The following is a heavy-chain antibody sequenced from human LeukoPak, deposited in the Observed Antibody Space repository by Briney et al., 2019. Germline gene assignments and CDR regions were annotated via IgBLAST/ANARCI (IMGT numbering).Heavy chain of an antibody. CDR1: GGSISSYY. CDR3: ARVKRGYSLYYMDV. CDR2: IYTSGST. D-gene: IGHD5-18*01. V-gene: IGHV4-4*07. J-gene: IGHJ6*03. Sequence: PSETLSLTCTVSGGSISSYYWSWIRQPAGKGLEWIGRIYTSGSTNYNPSLKSRVTISVDTSKNQFSLKLSSVAAADTAVYYCARVKRGYSLYYMDVWGKGTTVTVSS.